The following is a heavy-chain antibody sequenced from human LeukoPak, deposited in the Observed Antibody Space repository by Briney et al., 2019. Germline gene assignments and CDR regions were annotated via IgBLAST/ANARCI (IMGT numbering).Heavy chain of an antibody. Sequence: GESLKISCKGSGYSFANRWIGWVRQMPGKGLEWMGIIYPRDSDTTYSPSFQGQVTISADKSISTAYLQWSSLKASDTAMYYCATIDYYAGDYWGQGPLVTVSS. D-gene: IGHD3-16*01. V-gene: IGHV5-51*01. CDR3: ATIDYYAGDY. CDR1: GYSFANRW. CDR2: IYPRDSDT. J-gene: IGHJ4*02.